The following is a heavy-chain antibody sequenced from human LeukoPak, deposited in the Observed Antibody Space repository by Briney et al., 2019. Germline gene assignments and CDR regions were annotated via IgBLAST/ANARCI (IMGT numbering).Heavy chain of an antibody. Sequence: SEPLSLTCTVSGGSISSGGYYWSWIRQHPGKGLEWIGYIYYSGSTYYNPSLKSRVTISVDTSKNQFSLKLSSVTAADTAVYYCAREGDYYDSSGYSAAPNAFDIWGQGTMVTVSS. CDR3: AREGDYYDSSGYSAAPNAFDI. CDR2: IYYSGST. J-gene: IGHJ3*02. CDR1: GGSISSGGYY. D-gene: IGHD3-22*01. V-gene: IGHV4-31*03.